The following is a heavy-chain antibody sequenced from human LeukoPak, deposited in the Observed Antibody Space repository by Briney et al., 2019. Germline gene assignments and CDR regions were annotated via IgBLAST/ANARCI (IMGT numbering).Heavy chain of an antibody. CDR3: ASTQAAAGQNWFDP. V-gene: IGHV3-30-3*01. D-gene: IGHD6-13*01. CDR1: GFTFSSYA. J-gene: IGHJ5*02. CDR2: ISYDGSNK. Sequence: GGSLRLSCAASGFTFSSYAMHWVRQAPGKGLEWVAVISYDGSNKYYADSVKGRFTISRDNAKNSLYLQMNSLRAEDTAVYYCASTQAAAGQNWFDPWGQGTLVTVSS.